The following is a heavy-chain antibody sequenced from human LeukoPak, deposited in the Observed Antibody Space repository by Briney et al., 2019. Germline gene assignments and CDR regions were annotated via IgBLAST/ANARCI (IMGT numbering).Heavy chain of an antibody. CDR3: ARTYGSGSQRGYFQH. D-gene: IGHD3-10*01. CDR1: GGSFSGYY. V-gene: IGHV4-34*01. CDR2: INHSGST. Sequence: PSETPSLTCAVYGGSFSGYYWSWIRQPPGKGLEWIGEINHSGSTNYNPSLKSRVTISVDTSKNQFSLKLSSVTAADTAVYYCARTYGSGSQRGYFQHWGQGTLVTVSS. J-gene: IGHJ1*01.